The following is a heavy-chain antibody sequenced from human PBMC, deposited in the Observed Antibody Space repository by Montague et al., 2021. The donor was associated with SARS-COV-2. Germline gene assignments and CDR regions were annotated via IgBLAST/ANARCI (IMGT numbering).Heavy chain of an antibody. CDR1: EDSVWSNTAA. CDR2: TNYRSKWTS. V-gene: IGHV6-1*01. CDR3: ARDTGSAQAGFDA. Sequence: CAISEDSVWSNTAAWNWIRQSPSGGLEWLGRTNYRSKWTSDYATSVEGRISIDPDTSKNQFFLHLRSVTPEDTGVYYCARDTGSAQAGFDAWGQGTLVTVSS. J-gene: IGHJ4*02. D-gene: IGHD4-17*01.